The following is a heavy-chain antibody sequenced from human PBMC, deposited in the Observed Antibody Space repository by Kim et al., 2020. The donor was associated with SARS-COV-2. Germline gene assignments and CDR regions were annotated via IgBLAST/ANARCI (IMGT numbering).Heavy chain of an antibody. CDR3: ARGRGSTRRYYFDY. J-gene: IGHJ4*02. Sequence: ASVKVSCKASGYTFTGYYMHWVRQAPGQGLEWMGWINPNSGGTNYAQKFQGRVTMTRDTSISTAYMELSRLRSDDTAVYYCARGRGSTRRYYFDYWGQGTLVTVSS. V-gene: IGHV1-2*02. D-gene: IGHD1-1*01. CDR1: GYTFTGYY. CDR2: INPNSGGT.